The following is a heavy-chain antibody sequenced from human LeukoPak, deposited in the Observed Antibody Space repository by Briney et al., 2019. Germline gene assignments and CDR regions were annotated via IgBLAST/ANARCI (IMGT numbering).Heavy chain of an antibody. D-gene: IGHD3-10*01. CDR2: IYTSGST. Sequence: PSETLSLTCTVSGGSISSYYWSWIRQPAGKGLEWIGRIYTSGSTNYNPSLKSRVTMSVDTSKNQFSLKLSSVTAADTAVYYCARDTYYYGSGSPPAFDIWGQGTMVTVPS. CDR1: GGSISSYY. V-gene: IGHV4-4*07. CDR3: ARDTYYYGSGSPPAFDI. J-gene: IGHJ3*02.